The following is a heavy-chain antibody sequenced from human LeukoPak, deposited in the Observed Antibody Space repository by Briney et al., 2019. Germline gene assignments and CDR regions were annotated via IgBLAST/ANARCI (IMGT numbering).Heavy chain of an antibody. V-gene: IGHV3-64*01. D-gene: IGHD6-6*01. CDR2: ISSNGGST. Sequence: GGSLRLSCAASGFTFSSYAMHWVRQAPGKGLEYVSAISSNGGSTYYANSVKGRFTISRDNSKNTLYLQMGSLRAEDMAVYYCARSRPSNPFDYWGQGTLVTVSS. CDR1: GFTFSSYA. J-gene: IGHJ4*02. CDR3: ARSRPSNPFDY.